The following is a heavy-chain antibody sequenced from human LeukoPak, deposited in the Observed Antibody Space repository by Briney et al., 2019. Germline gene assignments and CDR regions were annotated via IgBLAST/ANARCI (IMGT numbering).Heavy chain of an antibody. V-gene: IGHV1-18*01. D-gene: IGHD3-22*01. CDR3: AREWESSMIVMFWF. CDR2: ISAHNGNT. J-gene: IGHJ4*02. CDR1: GYTFTTYG. Sequence: GASVKVSCKASGYTFTTYGISWVRQAPGQGLEWMGWISAHNGNTIYAQKLQGRVTMTRDISTSTAYMELRSLRSDDTAMYYCAREWESSMIVMFWFWGQGTQVTVSS.